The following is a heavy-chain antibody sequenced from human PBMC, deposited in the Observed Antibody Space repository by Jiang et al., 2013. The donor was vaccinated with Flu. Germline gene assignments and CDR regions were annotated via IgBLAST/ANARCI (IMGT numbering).Heavy chain of an antibody. CDR1: GYTFTSYG. V-gene: IGHV1-18*01. CDR3: ARVEMATIGDSYYYYGMDV. Sequence: GAEVKKPGASVKVSCKASGYTFTSYGISWVRQAPGQGLEWMGWISAYNGNTNYAQKLQGRVTMTTDTSTSTAYMELRSLRSDDTAVYYCARVEMATIGDSYYYYGMDVWAKGPRSPSP. J-gene: IGHJ6*02. CDR2: ISAYNGNT. D-gene: IGHD5-24*01.